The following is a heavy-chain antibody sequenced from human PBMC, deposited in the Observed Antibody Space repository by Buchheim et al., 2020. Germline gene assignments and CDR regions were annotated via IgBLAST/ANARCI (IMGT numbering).Heavy chain of an antibody. CDR1: GFTFSSYS. Sequence: EVQLVESGGGLVQPGGSLRLSCAASGFTFSSYSMNWVRQAPGKGLEWVSYISSYSSTIYYADSVKGRFNISRDNAKNPLYLQMNSLRDEDTAVYYCARKGLLWFGEVGMDVWGQGTT. CDR3: ARKGLLWFGEVGMDV. V-gene: IGHV3-48*02. CDR2: ISSYSSTI. D-gene: IGHD3-10*01. J-gene: IGHJ6*02.